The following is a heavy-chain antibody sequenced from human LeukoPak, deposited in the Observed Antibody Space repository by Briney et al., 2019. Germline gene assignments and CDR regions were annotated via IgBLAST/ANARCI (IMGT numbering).Heavy chain of an antibody. J-gene: IGHJ3*02. V-gene: IGHV7-4-1*02. D-gene: IGHD5-24*01. CDR2: INTNTGNP. Sequence: GASVKVSCKASGYSFTNYGMNWVRQAPGQGLEWMGWINTNTGNPTYAQGFTGRFVFSLDTSVSTAYLQISSLKAEDTAVYYCARAVEMATTTDAFDIWGQGTMVTVSS. CDR1: GYSFTNYG. CDR3: ARAVEMATTTDAFDI.